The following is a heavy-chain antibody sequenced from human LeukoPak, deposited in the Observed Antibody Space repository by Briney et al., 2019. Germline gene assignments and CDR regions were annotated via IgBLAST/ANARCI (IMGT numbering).Heavy chain of an antibody. CDR2: IFYSGST. CDR1: GDSMTGYS. D-gene: IGHD3-3*02. Sequence: SETLSLTCTVSGDSMTGYSWNWIRQPPGKGLEWIGYIFYSGSTNSNPSLKSRVTISVDTSKNQLYLKLNSVTAADTAVYYCARRRAANAIFGEENWLDPWGQGTLVIVSP. V-gene: IGHV4-59*01. J-gene: IGHJ5*02. CDR3: ARRRAANAIFGEENWLDP.